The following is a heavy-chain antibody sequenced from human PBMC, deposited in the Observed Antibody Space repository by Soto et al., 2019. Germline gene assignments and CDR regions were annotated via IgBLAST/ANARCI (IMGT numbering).Heavy chain of an antibody. J-gene: IGHJ6*02. CDR1: GYTFTTYG. CDR2: ISGYNGHT. D-gene: IGHD3-16*01. Sequence: GASLKVSCNASGYTFTTYGISWVRQAPGQGLEWMGWISGYNGHTKYAQKFQGRVTMTTDTSTSTVYMDLRSLRSDDTAVYYCAREGEMPYYYYGLDVWGQGTTVTVSS. CDR3: AREGEMPYYYYGLDV. V-gene: IGHV1-18*01.